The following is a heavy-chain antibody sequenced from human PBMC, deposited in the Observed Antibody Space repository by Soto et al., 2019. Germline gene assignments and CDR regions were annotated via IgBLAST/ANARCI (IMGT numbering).Heavy chain of an antibody. CDR2: IYYSGST. CDR1: GGSISSGGYY. J-gene: IGHJ5*02. CDR3: AHSDAYGDYVWFDP. Sequence: QVQLQESGPGLVKPSQTLSLTCTVSGGSISSGGYYWSWIRQHPGKGLEWIGYIYYSGSTYYNPSLQSRLTISVDTSNNQFSLKLSSVTAAATAVYYCAHSDAYGDYVWFDPWGQGTLVTVSS. V-gene: IGHV4-31*03. D-gene: IGHD4-17*01.